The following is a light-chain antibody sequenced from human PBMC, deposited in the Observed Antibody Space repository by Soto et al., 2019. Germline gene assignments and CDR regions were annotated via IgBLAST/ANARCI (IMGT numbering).Light chain of an antibody. V-gene: IGLV2-8*01. CDR1: ISYVVGYDY. Sequence: QSALAQPPSASRSPGHSFTISFTGVISYVVGYDYVLWYQQYPGKAHKLIIFEVNKLPSGVPDRFSGSKSGNKAYLTVSVLQAEDEAVYYCASYAGNSRYVFGTGTKVTVL. CDR3: ASYAGNSRYV. CDR2: EVN. J-gene: IGLJ1*01.